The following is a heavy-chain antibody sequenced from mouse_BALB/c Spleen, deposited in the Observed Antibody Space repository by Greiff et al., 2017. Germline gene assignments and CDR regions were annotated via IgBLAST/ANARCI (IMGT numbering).Heavy chain of an antibody. CDR2: ISYDGSN. Sequence: ESGPGLVKPSQSLSLTCSVTGYSITSGYYWNWIRQFPGNKLEWMGYISYDGSNNYNPSLKNRISITRDTSKNQFFLKLNSVTTEDTATYYCASIYYDYDDYYAMDYWGQGTSVTVSS. J-gene: IGHJ4*01. CDR1: GYSITSGYY. V-gene: IGHV3-6*02. CDR3: ASIYYDYDDYYAMDY. D-gene: IGHD2-4*01.